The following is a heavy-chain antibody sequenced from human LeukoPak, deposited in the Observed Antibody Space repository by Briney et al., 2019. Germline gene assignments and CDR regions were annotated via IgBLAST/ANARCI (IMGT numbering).Heavy chain of an antibody. CDR1: GFTFSSYG. J-gene: IGHJ6*02. CDR3: ARNHAGLYCYYGTDV. D-gene: IGHD1-14*01. Sequence: GGSLRLPCAASGFTFSSYGMHWVRQAPGKGLEWVAVIWYDGSNKYYADSVKGRFTISRDNSKNTLYLQMNSLRAEDTAVYYCARNHAGLYCYYGTDVWGQGTTVTVSS. CDR2: IWYDGSNK. V-gene: IGHV3-33*01.